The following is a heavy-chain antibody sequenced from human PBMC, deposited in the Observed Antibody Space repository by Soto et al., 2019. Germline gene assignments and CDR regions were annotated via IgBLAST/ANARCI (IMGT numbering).Heavy chain of an antibody. CDR1: GFTFSDSY. D-gene: IGHD5-12*01. CDR3: ARRDGSTYFDF. CDR2: ISSTSSFT. J-gene: IGHJ4*02. Sequence: QVQLVESGGGVVKPGGSLRLSWVASGFTFSDSYMSWVRQAPGKGLEWVSYISSTSSFTDYADSAKGRFIISRDNAKNSLFLQTNRLRAEDTALYYCARRDGSTYFDFWGQGTLVSVSS. V-gene: IGHV3-11*06.